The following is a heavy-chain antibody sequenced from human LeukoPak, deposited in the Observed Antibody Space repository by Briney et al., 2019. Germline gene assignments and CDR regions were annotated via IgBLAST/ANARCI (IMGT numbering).Heavy chain of an antibody. CDR3: ARGRSRGSENYRNFYYGLDV. CDR2: MFYNGGT. V-gene: IGHV4-59*08. Sequence: SETLSLTCAVSGASISSYYWGWIRQPPGKGLECVGYMFYNGGTNYDPSLKSRLTMSVDTSRNQFALRLRSVTAADTAVYYCARGRSRGSENYRNFYYGLDVWGQGTTVTVSS. CDR1: GASISSYY. J-gene: IGHJ6*02. D-gene: IGHD1-14*01.